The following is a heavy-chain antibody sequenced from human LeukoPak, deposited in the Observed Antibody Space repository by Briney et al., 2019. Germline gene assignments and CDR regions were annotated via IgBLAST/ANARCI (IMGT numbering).Heavy chain of an antibody. V-gene: IGHV3-7*01. CDR2: IKQDGSEK. CDR1: GFTFSSHW. D-gene: IGHD6-6*01. J-gene: IGHJ4*02. CDR3: ARESSGSSSSFDY. Sequence: GGSLRLSCAASGFTFSSHWMTWVRQAPGKGLEWVANIKQDGSEKYYVDSVKGRFTISRDNAKNSLYLQMNSLRAEDTAVYYCARESSGSSSSFDYWGQGTLVTVSS.